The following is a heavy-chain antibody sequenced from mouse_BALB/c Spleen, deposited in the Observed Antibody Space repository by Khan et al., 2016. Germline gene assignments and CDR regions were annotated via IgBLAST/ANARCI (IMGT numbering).Heavy chain of an antibody. D-gene: IGHD2-1*01. CDR3: ARGGYGNYVFAY. J-gene: IGHJ3*01. CDR1: GYTFTSYW. V-gene: IGHV1-87*01. Sequence: VQLQESGAELARPGASVKLSCKASGYTFTSYWMQWVKQRPGQGLQWIGTIYPGDGDTRYTQKFKGKATLTADKSSSTAYMQLSSLASEDSAVDYCARGGYGNYVFAYWGEGTLVTVSA. CDR2: IYPGDGDT.